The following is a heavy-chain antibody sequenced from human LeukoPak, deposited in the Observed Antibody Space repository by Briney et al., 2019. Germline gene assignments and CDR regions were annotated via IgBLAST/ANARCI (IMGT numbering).Heavy chain of an antibody. J-gene: IGHJ6*02. D-gene: IGHD2-2*01. Sequence: SETLSLTCTVSGGSISSYYWSWIRQPPGKGLEWIGYIYYSGSTNYNPSLKSRVTISVDTSKNQFSLKLSSVTAADTAVYYCARDPRYCSSTSCYYDYYGMDVWGQGTTVTVSS. V-gene: IGHV4-59*01. CDR1: GGSISSYY. CDR2: IYYSGST. CDR3: ARDPRYCSSTSCYYDYYGMDV.